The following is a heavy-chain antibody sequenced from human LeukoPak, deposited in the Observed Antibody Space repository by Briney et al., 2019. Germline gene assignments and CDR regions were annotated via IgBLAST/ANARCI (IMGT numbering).Heavy chain of an antibody. Sequence: RSGGSLRLSCATSGFTFTSYGMHWVRQAPGKGLEWVGVISYDGSDEYYTDSVKGRFTISRDNSKNTVHLQMNSLRADDTAVYYCARDFTPEWFDIHWGQGTLVTVS. D-gene: IGHD3-3*01. CDR2: ISYDGSDE. CDR1: GFTFTSYG. CDR3: ARDFTPEWFDIH. J-gene: IGHJ4*02. V-gene: IGHV3-30*19.